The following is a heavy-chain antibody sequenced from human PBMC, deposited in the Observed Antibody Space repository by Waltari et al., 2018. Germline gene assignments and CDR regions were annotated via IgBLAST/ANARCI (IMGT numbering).Heavy chain of an antibody. CDR3: VRGWGKTLDSFDI. J-gene: IGHJ3*02. CDR2: INAGNGKI. V-gene: IGHV1-3*01. CDR1: GYTFTTYA. D-gene: IGHD7-27*01. Sequence: QVQLVQSGAEVKKPGASVKVSCKASGYTFTTYAMHWVRQAPGQSLEWMGWINAGNGKIRYSQRFQDRGSITRDTSANTAYMELSSLRSGDTAVYYCVRGWGKTLDSFDIWGRGTMVTVSS.